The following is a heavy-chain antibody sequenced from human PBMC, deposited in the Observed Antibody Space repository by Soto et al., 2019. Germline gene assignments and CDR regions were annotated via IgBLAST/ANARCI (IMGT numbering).Heavy chain of an antibody. CDR3: ARRPLRGSPVDH. J-gene: IGHJ4*02. Sequence: GASVKVSCKASGGTFSSYAISWVRQAPGQGLEWMGGIIPIFGTANYAQKFQGRVTITADKSTSTAYMELSSLRSEDTAVYYCARRPLRGSPVDHWGQGTLVTVSS. D-gene: IGHD1-26*01. V-gene: IGHV1-69*06. CDR1: GGTFSSYA. CDR2: IIPIFGTA.